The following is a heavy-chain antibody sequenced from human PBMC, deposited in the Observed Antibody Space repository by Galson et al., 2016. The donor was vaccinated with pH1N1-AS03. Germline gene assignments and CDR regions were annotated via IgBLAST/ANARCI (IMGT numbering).Heavy chain of an antibody. J-gene: IGHJ5*02. CDR2: VSGVDGSL. V-gene: IGHV3-23*01. CDR1: GFTFSIYA. D-gene: IGHD3-3*01. Sequence: SLRLSCAASGFTFSIYAMHWVRQAPGKGLEWVSGVSGVDGSLWYAESVKGRFTVSRDNSKGTLDLQMNSLRADDTAVYYCARGSGSPHWFDPWGQGTLVTVSS. CDR3: ARGSGSPHWFDP.